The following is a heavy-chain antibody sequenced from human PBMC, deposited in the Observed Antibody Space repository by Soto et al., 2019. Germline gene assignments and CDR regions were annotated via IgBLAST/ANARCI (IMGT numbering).Heavy chain of an antibody. V-gene: IGHV3-48*03. Sequence: PGGSLRLSCAASGFTFSSYEMNWVRQAPGKGLEWVSYISSSGSTIYYADSVKGRFTISGDNAKNSLYLQMNSLRAEDTAVYYCARDHDSSGWGYWGQGTLVTVSS. CDR2: ISSSGSTI. J-gene: IGHJ4*02. CDR1: GFTFSSYE. CDR3: ARDHDSSGWGY. D-gene: IGHD6-19*01.